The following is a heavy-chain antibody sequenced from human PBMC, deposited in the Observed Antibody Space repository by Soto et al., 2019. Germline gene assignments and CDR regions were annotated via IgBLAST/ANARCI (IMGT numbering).Heavy chain of an antibody. V-gene: IGHV4-30-4*01. CDR3: ASPKSQMPTLDY. CDR2: IYYSGNT. J-gene: IGHJ4*02. Sequence: QVQLQQSGPGLVKPSQTLSLTCTVSGASISSDDYYWSWSRQPPGKGLEWIGYIYYSGNTYYNPSLQSRVIISVDTSKNQFSLKLSSVTAADTAVYYCASPKSQMPTLDYWGQGTLVTVSS. CDR1: GASISSDDYY. D-gene: IGHD2-2*01.